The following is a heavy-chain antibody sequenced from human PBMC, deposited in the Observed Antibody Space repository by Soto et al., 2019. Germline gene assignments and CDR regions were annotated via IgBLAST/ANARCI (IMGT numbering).Heavy chain of an antibody. D-gene: IGHD5-12*01. CDR2: INHSGST. Sequence: PXXTLSLAFAVSGGSFSGYYWSWIPQPPGKGLEWIGEINHSGSTNYNPSLKSRVTISVDTSKNQFSLKLSSVTAADTAVYYCARGLGIVATIYYFDYWGQGTLVTVSS. CDR3: ARGLGIVATIYYFDY. J-gene: IGHJ4*02. CDR1: GGSFSGYY. V-gene: IGHV4-34*01.